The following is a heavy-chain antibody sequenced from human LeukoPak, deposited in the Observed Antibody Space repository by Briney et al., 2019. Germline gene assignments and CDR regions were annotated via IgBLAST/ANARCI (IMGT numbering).Heavy chain of an antibody. CDR1: GFTFSGYS. D-gene: IGHD5-18*01. CDR3: VMGRAYNY. CDR2: FGTRSTSV. J-gene: IGHJ4*03. V-gene: IGHV3-21*01. Sequence: PGGSLRLSCTASGFTFSGYSMNWVRQAPGKGLEWVSSFGTRSTSVYHAGSVKGRFAISRDNAKNTVFLQMNSLRPEDTAVYFCVMGRAYNYWGRGTMVTVSS.